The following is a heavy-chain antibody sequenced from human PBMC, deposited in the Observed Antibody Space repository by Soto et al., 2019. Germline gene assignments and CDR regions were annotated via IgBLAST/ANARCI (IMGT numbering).Heavy chain of an antibody. V-gene: IGHV4-59*01. CDR1: GGSISSYY. J-gene: IGHJ6*02. D-gene: IGHD6-13*01. Sequence: SETLSLTCTVSGGSISSYYWNWIRQPPGKGLEWIGYISYSGSTNYNPSLKSRVTISVDTSKKQFSLKLSSVTAADTAVYYCAREGVSSTWYYYYAMDVWGQGTTVTVSS. CDR2: ISYSGST. CDR3: AREGVSSTWYYYYAMDV.